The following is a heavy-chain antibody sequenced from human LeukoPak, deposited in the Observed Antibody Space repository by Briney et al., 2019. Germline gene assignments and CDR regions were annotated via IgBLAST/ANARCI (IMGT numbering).Heavy chain of an antibody. CDR1: GFTFSYHW. CDR3: ARGPGSSGGAYVGDY. D-gene: IGHD3-22*01. V-gene: IGHV3-74*01. Sequence: GGSLRLSCAASGFTFSYHWMHWVRQVPGKGPVWVSRIDGGGSSISYADSVKGRFSISRDKGKSNLYLHMNSLRVEDTGVYYCARGPGSSGGAYVGDYWGHGSLVTVSS. J-gene: IGHJ4*01. CDR2: IDGGGSSI.